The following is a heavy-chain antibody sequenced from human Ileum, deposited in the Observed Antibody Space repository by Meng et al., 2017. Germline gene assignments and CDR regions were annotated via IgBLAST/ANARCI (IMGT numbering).Heavy chain of an antibody. CDR3: ARHGGYSQDF. CDR1: SGSISSNTY. D-gene: IGHD4-23*01. CDR2: ISHSGSA. V-gene: IGHV4-4*02. J-gene: IGHJ4*02. Sequence: QGQLQESGPGLVRPSGTLSLTCAVSSGSISSNTYWSWVRQPPGKGLGWIGQISHSGSAYYNPSLKSRVTMSVDKSKSQFSLMLTSVTAADTAIYYCARHGGYSQDFWGQGTLVTAPQ.